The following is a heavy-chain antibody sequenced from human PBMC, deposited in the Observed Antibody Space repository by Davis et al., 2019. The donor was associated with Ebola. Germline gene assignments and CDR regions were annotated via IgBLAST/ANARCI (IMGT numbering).Heavy chain of an antibody. J-gene: IGHJ6*02. CDR3: AAVRYYYYYGTDV. Sequence: GESLKISCAASGFTFSGSAMHWVRQASGKGLEWVGRIRSKANSFATAYAASVKGRFTISRDDSKNTAYLQMNSLKTEDTAVYYCAAVRYYYYYGTDVWGQGTTVTVSS. D-gene: IGHD6-19*01. CDR2: IRSKANSFAT. CDR1: GFTFSGSA. V-gene: IGHV3-73*01.